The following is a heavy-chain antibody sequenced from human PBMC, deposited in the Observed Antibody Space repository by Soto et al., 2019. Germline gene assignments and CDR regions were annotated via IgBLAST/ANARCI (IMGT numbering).Heavy chain of an antibody. CDR3: AKMYSGSYYTWFDP. D-gene: IGHD1-26*01. J-gene: IGHJ5*02. Sequence: SQTLSLTCSVSGGSMNNIYWSWIRQSPGKGLEWVGYIYYSGSTKYNPSLKSRVTISVDTSKDKFSLKVNSVTAADTAVYYCAKMYSGSYYTWFDPWGQGTLVTVSS. V-gene: IGHV4-59*01. CDR2: IYYSGST. CDR1: GGSMNNIY.